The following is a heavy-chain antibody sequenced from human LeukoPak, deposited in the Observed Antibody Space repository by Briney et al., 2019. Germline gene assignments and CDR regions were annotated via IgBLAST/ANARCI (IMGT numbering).Heavy chain of an antibody. CDR3: ARYKAVAGLNHFDY. V-gene: IGHV6-1*01. Sequence: SQTLSLTCAISGDSVSSKSAAWNWIRQSPSRGLEWLGRTYYRSKWYNDHAASVESRIIINPDTSKNQISLQLNSVTPEDTAVYYCARYKAVAGLNHFDYWGQGTLVTVSS. J-gene: IGHJ4*02. CDR1: GDSVSSKSAA. D-gene: IGHD6-19*01. CDR2: TYYRSKWYN.